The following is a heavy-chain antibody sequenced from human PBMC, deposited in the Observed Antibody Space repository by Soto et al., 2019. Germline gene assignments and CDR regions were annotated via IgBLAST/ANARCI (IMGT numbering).Heavy chain of an antibody. CDR3: AKIPLSYSSGWYYFDY. CDR2: ISGSGGST. CDR1: GFTFSSYA. V-gene: IGHV3-23*01. J-gene: IGHJ4*02. D-gene: IGHD6-19*01. Sequence: GGSLRLSCAASGFTFSSYAMSWVRQAPGKGLEWVSAISGSGGSTYYADSVKGRFTISRDNSKNTLYLQMNSLRAEDTAVYYCAKIPLSYSSGWYYFDYWGQGTLVTVSS.